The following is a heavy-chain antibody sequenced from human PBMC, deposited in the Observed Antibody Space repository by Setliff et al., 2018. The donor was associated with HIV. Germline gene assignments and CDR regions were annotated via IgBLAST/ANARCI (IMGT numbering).Heavy chain of an antibody. CDR3: ARLGYSGSLVGAFDI. J-gene: IGHJ3*02. V-gene: IGHV4-38-2*01. Sequence: SETLSLTCAVSGYAINNNFFWSWIRQPPGKGLEWIGYIYYSGSTYYNPSLRSRVTISLDTSKNQFSLKLSSVTAADTAVYYCARLGYSGSLVGAFDIWGQGTMVTVSS. CDR1: GYAINNNFF. CDR2: IYYSGST. D-gene: IGHD1-26*01.